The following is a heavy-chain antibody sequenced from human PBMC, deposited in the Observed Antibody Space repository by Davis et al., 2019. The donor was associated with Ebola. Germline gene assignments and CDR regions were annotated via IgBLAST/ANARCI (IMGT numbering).Heavy chain of an antibody. Sequence: HGGSLRLSCAASGFTFSSYEMNWVRQAPGKGLEWVSKISSSGSTIYYADSVKGRFTISRDNAKNSLYLQMNSLRAEDTAIYYCARGGASIAIDYWGQGTLVTVSS. CDR1: GFTFSSYE. D-gene: IGHD6-6*01. CDR2: ISSSGSTI. CDR3: ARGGASIAIDY. V-gene: IGHV3-48*03. J-gene: IGHJ4*02.